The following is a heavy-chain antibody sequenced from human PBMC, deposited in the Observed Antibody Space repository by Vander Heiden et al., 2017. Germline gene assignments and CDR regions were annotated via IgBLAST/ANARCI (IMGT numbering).Heavy chain of an antibody. V-gene: IGHV3-21*01. CDR3: ARVGPRVGPKGAFYDSTNMAAFHI. Sequence: EVQLVESGGGLVKPGGSLRLSCAASGFTFTSHSMNWVRQAPGKGLEWVSSITSNSDFIYYADSVKGRCTISRDNAKNSLFLQMNSLRAEDTAVYYCARVGPRVGPKGAFYDSTNMAAFHIWGQGTMVTVSS. D-gene: IGHD3-22*01. CDR1: GFTFTSHS. CDR2: ITSNSDFI. J-gene: IGHJ3*02.